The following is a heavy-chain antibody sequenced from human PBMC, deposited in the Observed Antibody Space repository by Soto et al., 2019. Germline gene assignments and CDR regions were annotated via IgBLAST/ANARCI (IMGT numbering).Heavy chain of an antibody. CDR2: ISGSNSYT. V-gene: IGHV3-11*06. CDR3: ARDGYDYVWGTYRSQYYFDY. CDR1: GFTFSDYY. J-gene: IGHJ4*02. Sequence: GGSLRLSCVVSGFTFSDYYMSWIRQAPGKGLEWISYISGSNSYTNYADSVKGRFTISRDNAKNSLYLQMNRLRAEDSAVYYCARDGYDYVWGTYRSQYYFDYWGQGTLVTVSS. D-gene: IGHD3-16*02.